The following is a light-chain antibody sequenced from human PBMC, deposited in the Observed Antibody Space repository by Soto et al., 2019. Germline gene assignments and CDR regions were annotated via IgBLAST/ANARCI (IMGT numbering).Light chain of an antibody. J-gene: IGLJ2*01. CDR2: EVS. CDR1: SSDVGGYNY. CDR3: QSYDNTLGGHVV. V-gene: IGLV2-8*01. Sequence: QSVLTQPPSASGSPGQSVTISCTGASSDVGGYNYVSWYQQHPGKAPKLMIYEVSKRPSGVPDRFSGSKSGNTASLTVSGLQAEDEADYYCQSYDNTLGGHVVFGGGTKLTVL.